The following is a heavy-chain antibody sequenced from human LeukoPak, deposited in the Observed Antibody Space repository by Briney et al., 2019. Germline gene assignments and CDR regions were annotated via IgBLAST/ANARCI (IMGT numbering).Heavy chain of an antibody. J-gene: IGHJ6*03. V-gene: IGHV1-69*13. CDR3: ARGRYDFWSGYSAYYYYYMDV. D-gene: IGHD3-3*01. Sequence: HRASVKVSCKASGGTFSSYAISWVRQAPGQGLEWMGGIIPIFGTANYAQKFQGRVTITADESTSTAYMELSSLRSEDTAVYYCARGRYDFWSGYSAYYYYYMDVWGKGTTVTVSS. CDR2: IIPIFGTA. CDR1: GGTFSSYA.